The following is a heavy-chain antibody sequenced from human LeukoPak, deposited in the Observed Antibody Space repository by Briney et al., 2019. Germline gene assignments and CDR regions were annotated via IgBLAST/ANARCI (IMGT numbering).Heavy chain of an antibody. D-gene: IGHD2-2*01. J-gene: IGHJ3*02. CDR2: ISSSGSTI. CDR3: ASDKVPAADNSDAFDI. Sequence: PGGSLRLSCAASGFTFSDYYMSWIRQAPGKGLEWVSYISSSGSTIYYADSVKGRFTISRDNAKNSLYLQMNSLRAEDTAVYYCASDKVPAADNSDAFDIWGQGTMVTVSS. CDR1: GFTFSDYY. V-gene: IGHV3-11*01.